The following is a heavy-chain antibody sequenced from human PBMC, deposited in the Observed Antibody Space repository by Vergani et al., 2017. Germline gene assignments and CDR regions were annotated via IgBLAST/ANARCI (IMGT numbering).Heavy chain of an antibody. CDR2: IKSKTDGGTT. J-gene: IGHJ4*02. Sequence: EVQLVESGGGLVQPGGSLRLSCAASGFTFSNAWMSWVRQAPGKGLEWVGRIKSKTDGGTTDYAAPVKGRFTISRDDSKNTLYLQMNSLRAEDTAVYYCARVPPSSSQTFDYWGQGTLVTVSS. CDR1: GFTFSNAW. CDR3: ARVPPSSSQTFDY. D-gene: IGHD6-6*01. V-gene: IGHV3-15*01.